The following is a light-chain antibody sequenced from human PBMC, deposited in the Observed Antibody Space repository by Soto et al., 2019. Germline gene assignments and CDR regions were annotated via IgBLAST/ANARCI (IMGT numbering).Light chain of an antibody. CDR1: QSVSDY. J-gene: IGKJ4*01. Sequence: EIVLTQSPATLSLSPGERATLSCRASQSVSDYIAWYQQKPGQAPRLLIYDTSNRATGVPARFSGSGSGTDFTLTISNLEREDFAVYYCQQRTNWLTFGGGTKVEIK. CDR3: QQRTNWLT. V-gene: IGKV3-11*01. CDR2: DTS.